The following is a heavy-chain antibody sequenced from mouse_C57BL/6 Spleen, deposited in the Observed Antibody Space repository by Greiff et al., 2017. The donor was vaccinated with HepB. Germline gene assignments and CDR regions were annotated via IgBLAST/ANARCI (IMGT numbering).Heavy chain of an antibody. Sequence: DVQLVESGGGLVQPGGSLSLSCAASGFTFTDYYMSWVRQPPGKALEWLGFIRNKANGYTTEYSASVKGRFTISRDNSQSILYLQMNALRAEDSATYYCARSSRYGSSYYFDYWGQGTTLTVSS. CDR1: GFTFTDYY. J-gene: IGHJ2*01. V-gene: IGHV7-3*01. D-gene: IGHD1-1*01. CDR2: IRNKANGYTT. CDR3: ARSSRYGSSYYFDY.